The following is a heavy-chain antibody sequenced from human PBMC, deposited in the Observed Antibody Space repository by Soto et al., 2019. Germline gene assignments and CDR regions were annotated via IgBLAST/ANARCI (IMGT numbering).Heavy chain of an antibody. J-gene: IGHJ6*02. Sequence: ASVKVSCKASGYTFTSYGISCVRQAPGQGLEWMGWISAYNGNTNYAQKLQGRVTMTTDTSTSTAYMELRSLRSDDTAVYYCARGSSSWYDYYYYGMDVWGQGTTVTVSS. D-gene: IGHD6-13*01. V-gene: IGHV1-18*04. CDR3: ARGSSSWYDYYYYGMDV. CDR2: ISAYNGNT. CDR1: GYTFTSYG.